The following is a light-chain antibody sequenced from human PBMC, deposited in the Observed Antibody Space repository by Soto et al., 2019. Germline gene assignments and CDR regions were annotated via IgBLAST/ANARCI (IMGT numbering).Light chain of an antibody. Sequence: EIVMTQSQATMSLPSGERATLSCRSSQSISSKLAWYQQKTGQAHRLVXYDTYIRATGIPARFSGSVSGTEFTLTISSLQSEDLGVYYGQQYKNWFSITFGQWTRLEI. J-gene: IGKJ5*01. CDR2: DTY. CDR1: QSISSK. V-gene: IGKV3-15*01. CDR3: QQYKNWFSIT.